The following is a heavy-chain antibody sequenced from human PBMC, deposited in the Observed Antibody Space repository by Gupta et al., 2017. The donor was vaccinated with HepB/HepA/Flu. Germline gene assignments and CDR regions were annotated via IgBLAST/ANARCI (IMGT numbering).Heavy chain of an antibody. CDR3: ATDSYYDYVWGSYRRVGAFDI. CDR1: GYTLTELS. V-gene: IGHV1-24*01. D-gene: IGHD3-16*02. CDR2: FDPEDGET. Sequence: KVSGYTLTELSMHWVRQAPGKGLEWMGGFDPEDGETIYAQKFQGRVTMTEDTSTDTAYMELSSLRSEDTAVYYCATDSYYDYVWGSYRRVGAFDIWGQGKMVTVSS. J-gene: IGHJ3*02.